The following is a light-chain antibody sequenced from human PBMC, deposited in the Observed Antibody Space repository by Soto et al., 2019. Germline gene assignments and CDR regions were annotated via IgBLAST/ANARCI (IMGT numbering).Light chain of an antibody. Sequence: DIPVTQSPSSLSASLGDRVTVTCRASENIDTYLNWYQQRPGKVPSLLIYSASTLQSGVPSRFSGSGSGTDFTLTISSLQPDDSATYYCQQSYSLPLSFGGGTKVEIK. J-gene: IGKJ4*01. CDR2: SAS. CDR3: QQSYSLPLS. V-gene: IGKV1-39*01. CDR1: ENIDTY.